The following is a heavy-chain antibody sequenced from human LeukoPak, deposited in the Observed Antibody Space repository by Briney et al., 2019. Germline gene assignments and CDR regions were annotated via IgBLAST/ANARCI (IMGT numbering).Heavy chain of an antibody. CDR3: ARGGNVSWFDP. CDR2: ISHSGST. J-gene: IGHJ5*02. CDR1: GGSFSGYY. D-gene: IGHD1-14*01. V-gene: IGHV4-34*01. Sequence: PSETLSLTCAVYGGSFSGYYWSWIRQPPGKGLEWIGEISHSGSTNYNPSLKSRVTISVDTSKNQFSLKLSSVTAADTAVYYCARGGNVSWFDPWGQGTLVTVSS.